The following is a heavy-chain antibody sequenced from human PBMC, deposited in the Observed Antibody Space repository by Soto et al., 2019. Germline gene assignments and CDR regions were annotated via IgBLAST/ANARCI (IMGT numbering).Heavy chain of an antibody. CDR2: ISSSGSIR. CDR3: ARELRTLDRGVTYSMDV. Sequence: VQLVESGGGLVQPGGSLRLSCAVSGFTYGAYEMNWVRQAPGKGLEWVAYISSSGSIRYYADSVQGRFTISRDNANNSLYLLMNSLRAEDTAVYYCARELRTLDRGVTYSMDVWGQGTTVTVTS. V-gene: IGHV3-48*03. D-gene: IGHD3-10*01. CDR1: GFTYGAYE. J-gene: IGHJ6*02.